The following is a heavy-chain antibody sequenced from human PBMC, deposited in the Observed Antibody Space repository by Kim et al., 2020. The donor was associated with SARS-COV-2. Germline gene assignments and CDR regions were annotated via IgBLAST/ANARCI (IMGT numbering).Heavy chain of an antibody. D-gene: IGHD5-12*01. CDR2: INHSGST. CDR1: GGSFSGYY. J-gene: IGHJ4*02. V-gene: IGHV4-34*01. CDR3: ARGLWSGYDSR. Sequence: SETLSLTCAVYGGSFSGYYWSWIRQPPGKGLEWIGEINHSGSTNYNPSLKSRVTISVDTSKNQFSLKLSSVTAADTAVYYCARGLWSGYDSRWGQGTLVT.